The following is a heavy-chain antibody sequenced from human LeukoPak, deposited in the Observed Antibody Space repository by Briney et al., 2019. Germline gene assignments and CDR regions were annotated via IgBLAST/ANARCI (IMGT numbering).Heavy chain of an antibody. CDR1: GFTFSSYS. D-gene: IGHD6-19*01. CDR3: ARDPTSIAVAGTHY. J-gene: IGHJ4*02. V-gene: IGHV3-48*04. Sequence: TGGSLRLSCAASGFTFSSYSMNWVRQAPGKGLEWVSYISSSSSTIYYADSVKGRFTISRDNAKNSLYLQMNSLRAEDTAVYYCARDPTSIAVAGTHYWGQGTLVTVSS. CDR2: ISSSSSTI.